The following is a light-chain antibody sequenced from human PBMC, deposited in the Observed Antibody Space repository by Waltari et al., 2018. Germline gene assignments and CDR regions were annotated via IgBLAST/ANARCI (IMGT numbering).Light chain of an antibody. Sequence: QSLLTQPPSASGTPGQRVTTPCSGSTSSTGSNVFNWYQQLPRTAPQLLIFNTNQRPSGVPDRFSGSKSGTSASLAISGLQSEDEADYYCAAWDDSLNGWVFGGGTKVTVL. CDR2: NTN. J-gene: IGLJ3*02. V-gene: IGLV1-44*01. CDR3: AAWDDSLNGWV. CDR1: TSSTGSNV.